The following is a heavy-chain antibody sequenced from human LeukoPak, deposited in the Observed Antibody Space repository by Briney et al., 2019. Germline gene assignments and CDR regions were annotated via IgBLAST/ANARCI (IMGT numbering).Heavy chain of an antibody. CDR3: ARVLDLSKRGLDAFDI. D-gene: IGHD3-16*01. CDR2: VYYSGST. V-gene: IGHV4-59*01. CDR1: GGSISSYF. Sequence: SETLSLTCTVSGGSISSYFWSWIRQPPGKGLEWIGYVYYSGSTNYNPSLKSRVTISVDTSKEQFSLKLSSATAADTAVYYCARVLDLSKRGLDAFDIWGQGTMVTVSS. J-gene: IGHJ3*02.